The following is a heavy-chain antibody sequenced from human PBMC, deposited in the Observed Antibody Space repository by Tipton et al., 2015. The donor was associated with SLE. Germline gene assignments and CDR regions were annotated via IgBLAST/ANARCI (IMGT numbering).Heavy chain of an antibody. CDR2: MFSSGDT. D-gene: IGHD6-13*01. J-gene: IGHJ3*01. CDR1: GASVSSSFHQ. V-gene: IGHV4-61*02. CDR3: ARENVAADGALDV. Sequence: TLSLTCTVSGASVSSSFHQWSWIRQPAGKGLEWIGRMFSSGDTNYNPSLKSRLTMSVDTSKNQFSLTVNSVTAADTAVYYCARENVAADGALDVWGQGTMVTVSS.